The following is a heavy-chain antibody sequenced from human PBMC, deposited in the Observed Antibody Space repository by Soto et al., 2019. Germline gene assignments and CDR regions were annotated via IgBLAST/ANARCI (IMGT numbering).Heavy chain of an antibody. CDR2: IYPGDSDT. CDR3: ARHVIERGSGSYYSEYYFDY. V-gene: IGHV5-51*01. CDR1: GYSFTSYW. J-gene: IGHJ4*02. Sequence: GESLKISCKGSGYSFTSYWIGWVRQMPGKGLEWMGIIYPGDSDTRYSPSFQGQVTISADKSISTAYLQWSSLKASDTAMYYCARHVIERGSGSYYSEYYFDYWGQGTLVTVSS. D-gene: IGHD3-10*01.